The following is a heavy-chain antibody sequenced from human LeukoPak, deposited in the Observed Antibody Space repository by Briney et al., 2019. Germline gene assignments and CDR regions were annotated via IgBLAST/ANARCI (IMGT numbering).Heavy chain of an antibody. D-gene: IGHD3-3*01. Sequence: GGSLRLSCAASGFTFSSYAMSWDRQAPGKGLEWVSAISGSGGSTYYADSVKGRFTISRDNSKNTLYLQMNSLRAEDTAVYYCAKAGALRFLEWFRVWGQGTLVTVSS. J-gene: IGHJ4*02. CDR1: GFTFSSYA. CDR3: AKAGALRFLEWFRV. CDR2: ISGSGGST. V-gene: IGHV3-23*01.